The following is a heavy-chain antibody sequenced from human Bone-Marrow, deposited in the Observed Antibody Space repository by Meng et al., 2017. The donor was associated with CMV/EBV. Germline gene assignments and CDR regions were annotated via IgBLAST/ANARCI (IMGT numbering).Heavy chain of an antibody. Sequence: SCKASGYTLTGYYMHWGRQAPGQGLEWMGWINPNSGGTNYAQKFQGWVTMTRDTSISTAYMELSRLRSDDTAVYYCAIEVQQRSFDYWGQGTLVTVSS. V-gene: IGHV1-2*04. CDR2: INPNSGGT. D-gene: IGHD1-1*01. CDR1: GYTLTGYY. J-gene: IGHJ4*02. CDR3: AIEVQQRSFDY.